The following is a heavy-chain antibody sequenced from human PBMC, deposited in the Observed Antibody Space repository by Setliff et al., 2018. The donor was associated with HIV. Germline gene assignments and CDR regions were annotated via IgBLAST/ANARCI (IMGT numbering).Heavy chain of an antibody. D-gene: IGHD3-22*01. CDR3: ARQAIFGYYDSSGYLDY. J-gene: IGHJ4*02. V-gene: IGHV4-39*01. CDR1: GGSISSGSYY. CDR2: IYYSGST. Sequence: SETLSLTCTVSGGSISSGSYYWGWIRQPPGKGLEWIGSIYYSGSTYYNPPLQSRVTISVDTSKNLFSLRLSSVTASDTAVYYCARQAIFGYYDSSGYLDYWGQGTLVTVSS.